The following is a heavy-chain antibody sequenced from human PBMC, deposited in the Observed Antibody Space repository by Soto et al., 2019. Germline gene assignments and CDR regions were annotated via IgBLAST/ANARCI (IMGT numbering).Heavy chain of an antibody. V-gene: IGHV3-21*01. CDR3: ARDPDSSSSNT. CDR2: ITSSSTYI. CDR1: GFTFSSYT. J-gene: IGHJ5*02. D-gene: IGHD6-6*01. Sequence: PGGSLRLSCAASGFTFSSYTMNWVRQAPGKGLEWVPSITSSSTYIYYADSVKGRFTISRDNAKNSLYLQMNSLRAEDTAVYYCARDPDSSSSNTWGQGTLVTVSS.